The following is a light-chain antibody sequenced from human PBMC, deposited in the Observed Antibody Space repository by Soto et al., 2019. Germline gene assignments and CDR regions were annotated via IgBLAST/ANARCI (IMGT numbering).Light chain of an antibody. CDR2: LGS. CDR3: MHGIPIALT. Sequence: DIVMTQSPLSLPVTPGEPASISCRSSQSLLDSNGYNYLDGYLQKPGQSPQMLIYLGSNRASGVTDRFSGSGSVTEFTLKISSVEAEDVGIYYCMHGIPIALTFGGGIKMEIK. CDR1: QSLLDSNGYNY. J-gene: IGKJ4*01. V-gene: IGKV2-28*01.